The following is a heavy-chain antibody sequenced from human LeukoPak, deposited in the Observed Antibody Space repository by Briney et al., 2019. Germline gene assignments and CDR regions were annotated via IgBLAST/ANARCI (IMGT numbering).Heavy chain of an antibody. Sequence: PGGSLRLSCAASGFTFSSYAMSWVRQAPGKGLEWVSAISGSGGSTYYADSVKGRFTISRDNAKNSLYLQMNSLRAEDTAVYYCARDSQTAYYDILTGYNYFDYWGQGTLVTVSS. CDR3: ARDSQTAYYDILTGYNYFDY. V-gene: IGHV3-23*01. J-gene: IGHJ4*02. CDR1: GFTFSSYA. CDR2: ISGSGGST. D-gene: IGHD3-9*01.